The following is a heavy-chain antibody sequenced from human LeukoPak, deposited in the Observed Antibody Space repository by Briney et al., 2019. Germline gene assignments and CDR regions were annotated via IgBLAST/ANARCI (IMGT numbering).Heavy chain of an antibody. CDR1: GFTFGDYA. V-gene: IGHV3-48*03. CDR2: ISSSGSTI. Sequence: GGSLRLSCTASGFTFGDYAMSWFRQAPGKGLEWVSYISSSGSTIYYADSVKGRFTISRDNAKNSLYLQMNSLRAEDTAVYYCAELGITMIGGVWGKGTTVTVSS. D-gene: IGHD3-10*02. CDR3: AELGITMIGGV. J-gene: IGHJ6*04.